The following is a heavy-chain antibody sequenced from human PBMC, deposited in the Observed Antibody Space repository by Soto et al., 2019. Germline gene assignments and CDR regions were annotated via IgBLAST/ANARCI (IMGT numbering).Heavy chain of an antibody. V-gene: IGHV1-69*04. CDR3: ARDNGERTIFGVTGCDY. Sequence: ASVKVSCKASGGTFSSYTISWVRQAPGQGLEWMGRIIPILGIANYAQKFQGRVTITADKSTSTAYMELSSLRSEDTAVYYCARDNGERTIFGVTGCDYWGQGTLVTVSS. D-gene: IGHD3-3*01. CDR1: GGTFSSYT. J-gene: IGHJ4*02. CDR2: IIPILGIA.